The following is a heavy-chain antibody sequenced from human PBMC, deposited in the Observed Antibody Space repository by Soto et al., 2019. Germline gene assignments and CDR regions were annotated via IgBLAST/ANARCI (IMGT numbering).Heavy chain of an antibody. CDR1: GYSFTSYG. CDR3: ARDLAVALIDY. J-gene: IGHJ4*02. D-gene: IGHD6-19*01. CDR2: ISAYNGNT. Sequence: QVQLVQSGAEVKKPGASVKVSCKASGYSFTSYGISWVRQAPGQGLEWMGWISAYNGNTKYAQKLQGRVAMTTDTSKSTAYMELRSPRSDDTAVYYGARDLAVALIDYWGQGSLVTVSS. V-gene: IGHV1-18*01.